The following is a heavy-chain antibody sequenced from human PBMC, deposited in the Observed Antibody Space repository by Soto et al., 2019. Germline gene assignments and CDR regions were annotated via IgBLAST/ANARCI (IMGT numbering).Heavy chain of an antibody. CDR2: MSYDGTNT. V-gene: IGHV3-30-3*01. CDR1: GFMFSAYA. Sequence: PGGSMRLSCTASGFMFSAYAMLWVRQAPGKGLEWLAAMSYDGTNTYYAGSVKGRFTICRDNSKNTLFLQMSSLTADESAVYYCARDPSACTTGWYGIDFWGLGTLVTVSS. J-gene: IGHJ4*02. CDR3: ARDPSACTTGWYGIDF. D-gene: IGHD6-19*01.